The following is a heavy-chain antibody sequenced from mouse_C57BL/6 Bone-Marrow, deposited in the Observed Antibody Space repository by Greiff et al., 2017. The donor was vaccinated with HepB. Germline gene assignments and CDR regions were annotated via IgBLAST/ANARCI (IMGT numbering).Heavy chain of an antibody. D-gene: IGHD4-1*01. CDR3: ARSGTGTPDY. CDR1: GYAFTNYL. CDR2: INPGSGGT. V-gene: IGHV1-54*01. J-gene: IGHJ2*01. Sequence: VQLQQSGAELVRPGTSVKVSCKASGYAFTNYLIEWVKQRPGQGLEWIGVINPGSGGTNYNEKFKGKATLTADKSSSTAYMQLSSLTSEDSAVYICARSGTGTPDYWGQGTTLTVSS.